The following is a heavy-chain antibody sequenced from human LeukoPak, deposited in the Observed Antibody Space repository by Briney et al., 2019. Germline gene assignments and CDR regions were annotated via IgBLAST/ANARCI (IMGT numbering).Heavy chain of an antibody. CDR2: IKQDGSER. CDR3: ARAKSLFDS. J-gene: IGHJ4*02. D-gene: IGHD3-10*01. Sequence: PGGSLRLSCAASGFTFGSYWMSWVRQAPGKGLEWVANIKQDGSERYYVDSVKGPFTISRDSAKNSLYLQMNSLRAEDTAVYYCARAKSLFDSWGQGTLVTVSS. V-gene: IGHV3-7*03. CDR1: GFTFGSYW.